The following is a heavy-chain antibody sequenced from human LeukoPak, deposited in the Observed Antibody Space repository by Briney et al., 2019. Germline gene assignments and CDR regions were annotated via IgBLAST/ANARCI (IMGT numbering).Heavy chain of an antibody. CDR2: IRYDGSNK. D-gene: IGHD3-22*01. CDR1: AYTFTGYY. Sequence: SCKASAYTFTGYYMHWVRQAPGKGLEWVAFIRYDGSNKYYADSVKGRFTNSRDNSKNTLYLQMNSLRAEDTAVYYCAKDRDYYDSSGYYLNFDPWGQGTLVTVSS. J-gene: IGHJ5*02. V-gene: IGHV3-30*02. CDR3: AKDRDYYDSSGYYLNFDP.